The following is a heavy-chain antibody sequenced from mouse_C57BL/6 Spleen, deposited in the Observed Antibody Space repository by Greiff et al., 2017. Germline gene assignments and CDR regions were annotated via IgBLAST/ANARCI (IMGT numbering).Heavy chain of an antibody. J-gene: IGHJ2*01. D-gene: IGHD2-10*02. Sequence: DVHLVESGGGLVQPKGSLKLSCAASGFSFNTYAMNWVRQAPGTGLEWVARIRSKSNNYATYYADSVKDRFTISRDDSESMLYLQMNNLKTEDTAMYYCVRRTYGNYGYYFDYWGQGTTLTVSS. CDR3: VRRTYGNYGYYFDY. V-gene: IGHV10-1*01. CDR1: GFSFNTYA. CDR2: IRSKSNNYAT.